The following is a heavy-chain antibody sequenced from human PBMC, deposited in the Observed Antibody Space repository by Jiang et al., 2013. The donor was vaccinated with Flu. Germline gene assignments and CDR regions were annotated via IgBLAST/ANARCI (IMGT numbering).Heavy chain of an antibody. CDR2: FDPEDGET. J-gene: IGHJ4*02. D-gene: IGHD1-26*01. V-gene: IGHV1-24*01. Sequence: YTLTELSMHWVRQAPGEGLEWMGGFDPEDGETIYAQKFQGRVTMTEDASTDTAYMELSSLRSEDTAVYYCATDLGQAGIVGATTLRIIDYWGQGTLVTVSS. CDR1: YTLTELS. CDR3: ATDLGQAGIVGATTLRIIDY.